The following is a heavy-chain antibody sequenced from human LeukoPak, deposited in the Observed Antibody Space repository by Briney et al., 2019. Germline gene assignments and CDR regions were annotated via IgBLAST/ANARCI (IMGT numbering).Heavy chain of an antibody. CDR3: ARGYCSGGSCYWPLDY. D-gene: IGHD2-15*01. V-gene: IGHV1-69*13. CDR1: GGTFSSYA. Sequence: SVKVSCKASGGTFSSYAISWVRQAPGQGLEWMGGIIPIFGTANYAQKFQGRVTITADESTSTAYMELSSLRSEDTAVYYCARGYCSGGSCYWPLDYWGQGTLVTVSS. J-gene: IGHJ4*02. CDR2: IIPIFGTA.